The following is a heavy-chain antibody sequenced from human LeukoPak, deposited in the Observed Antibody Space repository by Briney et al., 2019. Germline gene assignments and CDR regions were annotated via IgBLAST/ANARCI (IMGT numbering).Heavy chain of an antibody. Sequence: ASVKVSCKASGYTFTGYYMHWVRQAPGQGLEWMGWINPNSGGTNYAQKFQGRVTMTRDTSISTAYMELSRLRSDDTAVYYCAVFTMVLKNNWFDPWGQGTLVTVSS. D-gene: IGHD3-10*01. CDR2: INPNSGGT. CDR1: GYTFTGYY. J-gene: IGHJ5*02. V-gene: IGHV1-2*02. CDR3: AVFTMVLKNNWFDP.